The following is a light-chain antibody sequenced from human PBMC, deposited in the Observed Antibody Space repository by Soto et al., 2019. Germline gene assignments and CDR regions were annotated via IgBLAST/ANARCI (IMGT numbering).Light chain of an antibody. Sequence: EIVMTQSPAALSVSTGERATLSCRASQSVSSNLAWYQQKPGQAPRLLIYGASTRATGIPARFSGSGSGTEFTLTISSLQPDDFATYSCQQYNSLWTFGQGTKVDIK. CDR1: QSVSSN. CDR2: GAS. J-gene: IGKJ1*01. V-gene: IGKV3-15*01. CDR3: QQYNSLWT.